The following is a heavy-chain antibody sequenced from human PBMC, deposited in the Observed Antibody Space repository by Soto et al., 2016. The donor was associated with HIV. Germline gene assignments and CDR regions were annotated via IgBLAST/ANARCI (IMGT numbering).Heavy chain of an antibody. J-gene: IGHJ6*02. Sequence: QVQLVESGGGVVQPGRSLRLSCAASEFTFSSYAMHWVRQAPGKGLEWVAVISYDGSNKYYADSVKGRFTISRDNSKNTLYLQMNSLRAEDTAVYYCARDCPNPHYYDSNGYYLYYYGMDVWGQGTTVTVSS. V-gene: IGHV3-30*04. D-gene: IGHD3-22*01. CDR1: EFTFSSYA. CDR3: ARDCPNPHYYDSNGYYLYYYGMDV. CDR2: ISYDGSNK.